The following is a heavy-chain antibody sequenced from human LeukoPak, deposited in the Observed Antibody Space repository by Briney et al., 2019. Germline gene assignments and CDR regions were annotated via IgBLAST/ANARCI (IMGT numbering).Heavy chain of an antibody. CDR1: GFTFSSYS. CDR3: ARDRESIAARLRWFDP. V-gene: IGHV3-21*01. D-gene: IGHD6-6*01. J-gene: IGHJ5*02. Sequence: SGGSLRLSCAASGFTFSSYSMNWVRQAPGKGLEWVSSISSSSSYIYYADSVKGRFTISRDNAKNSLYLQMNSLRAEDTAVYYCARDRESIAARLRWFDPWGQGTLVTVSS. CDR2: ISSSSSYI.